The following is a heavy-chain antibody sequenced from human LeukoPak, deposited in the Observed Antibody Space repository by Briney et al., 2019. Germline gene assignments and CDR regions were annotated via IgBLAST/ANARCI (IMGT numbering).Heavy chain of an antibody. CDR2: ISWNSGFI. J-gene: IGHJ6*03. Sequence: PGGSLRLSCAASGFTFDDYAMHWVRQAPGKGLEWVSGISWNSGFIGYADSVKGRFTISRDNAKNSLYLQMNSLRAEDTAVYYCARVLRYCSGGNCYSGGLGYMDVWGKGTTVTISS. V-gene: IGHV3-9*01. CDR3: ARVLRYCSGGNCYSGGLGYMDV. D-gene: IGHD2-15*01. CDR1: GFTFDDYA.